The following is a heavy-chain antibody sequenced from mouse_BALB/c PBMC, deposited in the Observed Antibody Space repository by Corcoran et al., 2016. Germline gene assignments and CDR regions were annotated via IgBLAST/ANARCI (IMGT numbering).Heavy chain of an antibody. CDR3: AKGGIIYYGNYFDY. CDR2: IYPGSGST. Sequence: QVQLQQSGPELVKPEASVKMSCKASGYTFTDYVISWVKQRTGQGLEWIGEIYPGSGSTYYNEKFKGKATLTADKSSNTAYMQLSSLTSEDSAVYFCAKGGIIYYGNYFDYWGQGTTLTVSS. D-gene: IGHD2-1*01. V-gene: IGHV1-81*01. CDR1: GYTFTDYV. J-gene: IGHJ2*01.